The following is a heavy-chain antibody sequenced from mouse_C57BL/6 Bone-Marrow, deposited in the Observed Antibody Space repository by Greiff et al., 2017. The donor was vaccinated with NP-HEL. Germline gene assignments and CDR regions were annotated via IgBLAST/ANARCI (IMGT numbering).Heavy chain of an antibody. CDR1: GYTFTSYS. Sequence: QVQLLQPGAELVKPGASLKLSCTASGYTFTSYSMPWVRQSPGRSLEWVGRIDHDGSGTKYLEKLKSRSTLTVDKPSSNAYLQLSSLISEESAVYYCGREEFITTYWYIDVWGTGTTVTVSA. CDR3: GREEFITTYWYIDV. D-gene: IGHD1-1*01. CDR2: IDHDGSGT. J-gene: IGHJ1*03. V-gene: IGHV1-72*01.